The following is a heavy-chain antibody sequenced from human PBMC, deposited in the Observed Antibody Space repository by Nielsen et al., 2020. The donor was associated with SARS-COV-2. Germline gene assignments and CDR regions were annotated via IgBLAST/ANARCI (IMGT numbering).Heavy chain of an antibody. Sequence: ASVKVSCKASGYTFTSYYMHWVRQAPGQGLEWMGIINPSGGSTSYAQKFQGRVTMTRDTSTSTVYMELTSLRSEDTAVYYCARDSTGRGGYEPSDYWGQGTLVTSPQ. CDR1: GYTFTSYY. CDR2: INPSGGST. D-gene: IGHD5-12*01. V-gene: IGHV1-46*01. J-gene: IGHJ4*02. CDR3: ARDSTGRGGYEPSDY.